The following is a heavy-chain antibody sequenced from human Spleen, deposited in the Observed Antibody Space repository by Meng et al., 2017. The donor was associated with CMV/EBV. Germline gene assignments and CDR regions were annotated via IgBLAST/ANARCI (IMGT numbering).Heavy chain of an antibody. CDR3: TTHSITGTPFDY. Sequence: GESLKISCAASGFTFSTTWMTWVRQAPGKGLEWVGRIKSKTDGGTTDYAAPVKGRFTISRDDSKNTLYLQMNSLKTEDTAVYYCTTHSITGTPFDYWGQGTLVTVSS. CDR1: GFTFSTTW. J-gene: IGHJ4*02. CDR2: IKSKTDGGTT. V-gene: IGHV3-15*01. D-gene: IGHD1-20*01.